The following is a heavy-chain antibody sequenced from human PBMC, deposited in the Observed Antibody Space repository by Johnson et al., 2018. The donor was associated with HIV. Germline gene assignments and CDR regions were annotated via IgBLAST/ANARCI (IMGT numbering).Heavy chain of an antibody. V-gene: IGHV3-23*04. CDR1: GFTFSSYD. CDR3: ARPSVTTRDAFDI. CDR2: ISGSGGST. D-gene: IGHD4-17*01. Sequence: VQLVESGGGVVQPGRSLRLSCAASGFTFSSYDMHWVRQATGKGLEWVSAISGSGGSTYYADSVKGRFTISRDNSKNTLYLQMNSLRAEDTALYYCARPSVTTRDAFDIWGQGTMVTVSS. J-gene: IGHJ3*02.